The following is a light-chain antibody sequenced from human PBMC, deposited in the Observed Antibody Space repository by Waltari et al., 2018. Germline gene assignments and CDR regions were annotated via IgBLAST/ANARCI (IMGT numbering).Light chain of an antibody. V-gene: IGLV2-8*01. CDR3: SSYAGSNNLG. J-gene: IGLJ2*01. Sequence: QSALTQPPSASGSPGQSVTISCTGTSSDVGDYVSWYQQHPGKAPKLMISEVTKRPSGVPDRFSGSKSVNTASLTVSGLQAEDEADYYCSSYAGSNNLGFGGVTKLTVL. CDR2: EVT. CDR1: SSDVGDY.